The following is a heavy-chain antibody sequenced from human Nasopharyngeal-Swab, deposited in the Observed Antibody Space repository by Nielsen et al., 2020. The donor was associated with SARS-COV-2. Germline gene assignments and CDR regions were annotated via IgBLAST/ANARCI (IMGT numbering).Heavy chain of an antibody. D-gene: IGHD6-25*01. V-gene: IGHV1-18*01. Sequence: ASVKVSCKASGYTFTTYGISWVRQAPGQGLEWMGWISPYNGKTKYAQKFQDRVTMTTDTSTSTAYMELRSLRSDDTAVYFCARDPRGPDYWGQGTLSPSPQ. CDR3: ARDPRGPDY. CDR1: GYTFTTYG. CDR2: ISPYNGKT. J-gene: IGHJ4*02.